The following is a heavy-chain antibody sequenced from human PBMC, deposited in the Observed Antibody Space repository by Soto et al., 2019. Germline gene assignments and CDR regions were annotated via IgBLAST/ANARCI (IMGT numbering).Heavy chain of an antibody. J-gene: IGHJ4*02. D-gene: IGHD3-10*01. CDR1: AGIFSTYA. CDR3: ARHRDDYGSGNYYNRIDF. V-gene: IGHV1-69*01. Sequence: QVQLVQSGAEVKKPGSSVKVSCKASAGIFSTYAISWLRQAPGQGLEWMGGIIPIFGTPNYAQKFQGRVTITADESTSTAYMELSRLRSEDTAVYYCARHRDDYGSGNYYNRIDFWGQGTLVTVSS. CDR2: IIPIFGTP.